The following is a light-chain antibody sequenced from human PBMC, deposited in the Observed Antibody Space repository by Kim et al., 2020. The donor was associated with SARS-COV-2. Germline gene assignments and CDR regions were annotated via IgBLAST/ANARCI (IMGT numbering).Light chain of an antibody. CDR3: HQTHTTPWT. J-gene: IGKJ1*01. Sequence: SATVGDRVTVTFRASQTISNYLNWYQQKPGKAPKLLIYAASSLHSGVPSRFSGSGSGTDFTLTISSLQPEDFATYYCHQTHTTPWTFGQGTKVEI. CDR1: QTISNY. V-gene: IGKV1-39*01. CDR2: AAS.